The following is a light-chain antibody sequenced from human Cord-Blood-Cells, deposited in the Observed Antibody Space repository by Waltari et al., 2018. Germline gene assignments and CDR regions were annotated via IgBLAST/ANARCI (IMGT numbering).Light chain of an antibody. CDR2: SNN. V-gene: IGLV1-44*01. CDR3: AAWDDSLNGYV. Sequence: QSVLTQPPSASGTPGQRVTISCSGSSSNLGSNTVNWYQQLPGTAPKLRIYSNNQRPSGVPDRCSGSKSGTSASLAISGLQAEDEADYYCAAWDDSLNGYVFGTGTKVTVL. J-gene: IGLJ1*01. CDR1: SSNLGSNT.